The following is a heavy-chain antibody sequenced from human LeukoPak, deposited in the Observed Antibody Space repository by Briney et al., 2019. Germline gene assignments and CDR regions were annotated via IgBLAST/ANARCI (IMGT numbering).Heavy chain of an antibody. D-gene: IGHD2-2*02. V-gene: IGHV3-21*01. Sequence: GGFLRLSCAASGFTFSSYSMNWVRQAPGKGLEWVSSISSSSSYIYYADSVKGRFTISRDNAKNSLYLQMNSLRAEDTAVYYCARASGVPAAIRGAFDYWGQGTLVTVSS. CDR2: ISSSSSYI. J-gene: IGHJ4*02. CDR3: ARASGVPAAIRGAFDY. CDR1: GFTFSSYS.